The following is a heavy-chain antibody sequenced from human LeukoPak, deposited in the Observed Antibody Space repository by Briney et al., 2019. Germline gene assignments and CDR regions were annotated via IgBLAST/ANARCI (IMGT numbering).Heavy chain of an antibody. D-gene: IGHD2-15*01. V-gene: IGHV3-20*04. Sequence: GGSLRLSCAASGFTFDDYGMSWVRQAPGKGLEWVSGINWNGGSTGYADSVKGRFTISRDNAKNSLYLQMNSLRAEDTALYYCAREGDLGYCSGGSCYYFDYWGQGTPVTVSS. CDR3: AREGDLGYCSGGSCYYFDY. CDR2: INWNGGST. CDR1: GFTFDDYG. J-gene: IGHJ4*02.